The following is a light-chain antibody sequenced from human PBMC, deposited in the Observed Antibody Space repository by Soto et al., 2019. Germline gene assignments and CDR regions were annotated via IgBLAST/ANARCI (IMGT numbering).Light chain of an antibody. CDR2: EVN. Sequence: QSALTQPASVSGSLGQSITISCTGSSSDIGGDDFVSWYQQHPGRVPRLMIFEVNNRPSGVSNRFSGSKSGNTDSLTISGLQPEDEADYYCSSYTSTNTLVFGGGTKVTVL. V-gene: IGLV2-14*01. CDR3: SSYTSTNTLV. J-gene: IGLJ2*01. CDR1: SSDIGGDDF.